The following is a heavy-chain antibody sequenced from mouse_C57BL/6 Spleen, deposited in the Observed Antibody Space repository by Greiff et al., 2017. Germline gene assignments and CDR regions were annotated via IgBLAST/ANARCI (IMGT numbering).Heavy chain of an antibody. CDR3: AREHYGSSYWYCDV. CDR2: ISYDGSN. V-gene: IGHV3-6*01. D-gene: IGHD1-1*01. Sequence: EVQLVESGPGLVKPSQSLSLTCSVTGYSITSGYYWNWIRQFPGNKLEWMGYISYDGSNNYNPSLKNRISITRDTSKNQFFLKLNSVTTEDTATYYCAREHYGSSYWYCDVWGTGTTVTVSS. J-gene: IGHJ1*03. CDR1: GYSITSGYY.